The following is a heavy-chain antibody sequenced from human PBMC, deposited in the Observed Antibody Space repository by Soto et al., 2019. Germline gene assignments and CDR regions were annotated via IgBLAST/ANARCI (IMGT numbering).Heavy chain of an antibody. CDR3: ARDGRYDILTGLWDRMEPEIDY. D-gene: IGHD3-9*01. J-gene: IGHJ4*02. CDR2: IYYSGST. CDR1: GGSISSGGYY. V-gene: IGHV4-31*03. Sequence: SETLSLTCTVSGGSISSGGYYWSWIRQHPGKGLEWIGYIYYSGSTYYNPSLKSRVTISVDTSKNQFSLKLSSVTAADTAVYYCARDGRYDILTGLWDRMEPEIDYWGQGTLVTVSS.